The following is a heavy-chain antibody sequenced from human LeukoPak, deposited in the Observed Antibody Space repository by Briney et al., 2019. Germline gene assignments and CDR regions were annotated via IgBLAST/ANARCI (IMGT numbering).Heavy chain of an antibody. CDR3: ARGGGLRITIFGVVRTYYYMDV. D-gene: IGHD3-3*01. J-gene: IGHJ6*03. V-gene: IGHV4-34*01. CDR1: GGSFSGYY. Sequence: SETLSLTCAVYGGSFSGYYWSWIRQPPGKGLEWIGEINHSGSTNYNPSLKSRVTISVDTSKNQFSLKLSSVTAADTAVYYCARGGGLRITIFGVVRTYYYMDVWGKGTTVTVSS. CDR2: INHSGST.